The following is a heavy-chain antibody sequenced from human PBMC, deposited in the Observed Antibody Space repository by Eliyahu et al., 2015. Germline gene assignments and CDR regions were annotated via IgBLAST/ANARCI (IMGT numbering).Heavy chain of an antibody. CDR1: GGSISSYY. CDR2: IYYSGST. Sequence: QVQLQESGPGLVKPSETLSLTCTVSGGSISSYYWSWIRQPPGKGLEWIGYIYYSGSTNYNPSLKSRVTISVDTSKNQFSLKLSSVTAADTAVYYCARGSSRIVGAEDAFDIWGQGTMVTVSS. J-gene: IGHJ3*02. D-gene: IGHD1-26*01. CDR3: ARGSSRIVGAEDAFDI. V-gene: IGHV4-59*01.